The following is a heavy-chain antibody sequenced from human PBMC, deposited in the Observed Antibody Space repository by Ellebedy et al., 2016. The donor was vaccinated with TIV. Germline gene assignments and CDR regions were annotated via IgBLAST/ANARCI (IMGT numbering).Heavy chain of an antibody. CDR3: ARDNWWELVGIEN. CDR2: MSYDGSIK. J-gene: IGHJ4*02. D-gene: IGHD1-26*01. CDR1: GFTFSSYA. V-gene: IGHV3-30-3*01. Sequence: PGGSLRLSCAASGFTFSSYAMHWVRQAPGKGLEWVAVMSYDGSIKFYTDSVKGRFTISRDNSKNTLYLEVNSLRSDDTAVYYCARDNWWELVGIENWGQGTLVAVSS.